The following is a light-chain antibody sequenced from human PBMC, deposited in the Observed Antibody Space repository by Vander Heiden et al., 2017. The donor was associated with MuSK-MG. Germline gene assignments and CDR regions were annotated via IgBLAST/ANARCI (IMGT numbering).Light chain of an antibody. J-gene: IGLJ3*02. V-gene: IGLV5-45*03. CDR1: SGINVGTYR. Sequence: QAVLTQPSSLSASPGASASLTCTLRSGINVGTYRIYWYQQKPGSPPQYLLRYKSDSDKQQGSAVPSRFSGSKDASANAGILLISGLQSEDEAYYYCMIWHSSTWVFGGGTKLTVL. CDR3: MIWHSSTWV. CDR2: YKSDSDK.